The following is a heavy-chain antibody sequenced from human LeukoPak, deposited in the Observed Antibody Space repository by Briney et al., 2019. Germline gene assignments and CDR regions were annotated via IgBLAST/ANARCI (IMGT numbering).Heavy chain of an antibody. D-gene: IGHD1-26*01. CDR1: GFTFSSYA. CDR2: ISSSGGST. CDR3: ARDTSKWYTGRHKLAGAIDY. Sequence: GGSLRLSCAASGFTFSSYALHWVRQAPGKGLEYVSAISSSGGSTYYANSVKGRFTIPRDNSKNTLYLQMNSLRAEDTAVYYCARDTSKWYTGRHKLAGAIDYWGQGALVTVSS. J-gene: IGHJ4*02. V-gene: IGHV3-64*01.